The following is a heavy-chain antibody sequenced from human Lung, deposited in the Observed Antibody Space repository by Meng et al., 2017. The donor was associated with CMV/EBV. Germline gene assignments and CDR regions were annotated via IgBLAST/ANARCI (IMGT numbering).Heavy chain of an antibody. CDR3: ARGKQDAWELLAY. Sequence: QGRLEAPGAGLVKPSGTLSLPCGVSGVSISSNIRWTWVRQPPGKGLEWIGDIDDSGSTNYNPSLNSRISISLDKSKNHFSLKVNSVTAADTAVYYCARGKQDAWELLAYWGQGALVTVSS. CDR1: GVSISSNIR. V-gene: IGHV4-4*02. CDR2: IDDSGST. D-gene: IGHD1-26*01. J-gene: IGHJ4*02.